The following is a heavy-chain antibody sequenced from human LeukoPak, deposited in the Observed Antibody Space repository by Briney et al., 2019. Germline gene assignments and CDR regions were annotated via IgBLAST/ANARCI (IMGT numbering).Heavy chain of an antibody. CDR3: AKRDSKSSGYSFDH. CDR1: GFTFSSYD. D-gene: IGHD3-22*01. Sequence: GGSLRLSCAASGFTFSSYDMHWVRQAPGKGLEWVAFIPYDGAYKYYADSVKGRFTISRDDSKNMVYLQVNSLRPEDTAVYYCAKRDSKSSGYSFDHWGQGTLVTVSS. V-gene: IGHV3-30*02. CDR2: IPYDGAYK. J-gene: IGHJ4*02.